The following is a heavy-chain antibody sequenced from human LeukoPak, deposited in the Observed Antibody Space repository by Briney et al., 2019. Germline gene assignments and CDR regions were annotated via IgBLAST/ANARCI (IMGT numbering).Heavy chain of an antibody. CDR3: ARENPYGDYVAY. D-gene: IGHD4-17*01. CDR2: ISSSSSYI. V-gene: IGHV3-21*01. CDR1: GFTFSCYS. Sequence: RFSCAAAGFTFSCYSMNWVRHAPGKRLEWVSSISSSSSYIYCADSVKGRFTISRDNAKNSLYLQMNSLRAEDTAVYYCARENPYGDYVAYWGQGTLVTVSS. J-gene: IGHJ4*02.